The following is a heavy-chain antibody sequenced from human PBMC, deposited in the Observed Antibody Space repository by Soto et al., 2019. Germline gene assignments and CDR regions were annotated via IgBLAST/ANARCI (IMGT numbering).Heavy chain of an antibody. V-gene: IGHV4-61*01. CDR1: CGSVGSGSYY. D-gene: IGHD6-6*01. Sequence: WDTLSLTCTVSCGSVGSGSYYWSWIRQPPGKGLEWIGYIYYSGSTNYNPSLKSRVTISVDTSKNQFSLKLSSVTAADTAVYYCARDRSSSSPRYYYYGMDVWGQGTTVTVSS. CDR2: IYYSGST. J-gene: IGHJ6*02. CDR3: ARDRSSSSPRYYYYGMDV.